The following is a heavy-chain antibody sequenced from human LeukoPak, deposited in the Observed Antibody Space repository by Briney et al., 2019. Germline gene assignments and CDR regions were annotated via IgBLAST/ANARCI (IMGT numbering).Heavy chain of an antibody. CDR1: RFTFSSYP. D-gene: IGHD2-15*01. Sequence: GGSLRLSCAASRFTFSSYPMSWVRQAPGKGLEWVSYISSSGSTIYYADSVKGRFAISRDNAKNSLYLQMNSLRAEDTAVYYCARDHEVVVAATKKFDPWGQGTLVTVSS. CDR2: ISSSGSTI. V-gene: IGHV3-48*04. CDR3: ARDHEVVVAATKKFDP. J-gene: IGHJ5*02.